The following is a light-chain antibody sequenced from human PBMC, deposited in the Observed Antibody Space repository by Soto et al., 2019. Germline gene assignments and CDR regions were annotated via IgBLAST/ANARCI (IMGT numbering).Light chain of an antibody. CDR2: EAS. V-gene: IGKV1-39*01. Sequence: IQMTQSPSSLSAFVGDSVTISCRASQNINKNLNWYQQKSGKAPSLLMYEASTLQSGAPSTFSSSGSGTDFTLAITNLQPEDVATYYCQQSFHTPYTFRRGTMLEI. J-gene: IGKJ2*01. CDR3: QQSFHTPYT. CDR1: QNINKN.